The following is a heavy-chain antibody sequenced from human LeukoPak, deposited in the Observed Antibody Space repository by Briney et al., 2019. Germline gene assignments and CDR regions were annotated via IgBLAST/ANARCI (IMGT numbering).Heavy chain of an antibody. CDR3: AREMFRGHNWFDP. J-gene: IGHJ5*02. CDR2: INPHSGDT. Sequence: GASVKVSCKASGYIFTPYYMHWVRQSPGQEREWMGWINPHSGDTDYPQKFQGRVTMTRDTSIRTAYMELSWLRSDDTAVYYCAREMFRGHNWFDPWGQGTLVTVSS. V-gene: IGHV1-2*02. CDR1: GYIFTPYY. D-gene: IGHD3-10*02.